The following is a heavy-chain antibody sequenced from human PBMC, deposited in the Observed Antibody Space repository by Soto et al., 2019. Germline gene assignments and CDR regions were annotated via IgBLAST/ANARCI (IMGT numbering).Heavy chain of an antibody. CDR1: GYSFTSYW. CDR3: AREGAKYYDFWSGYPLVPLDV. V-gene: IGHV5-51*01. Sequence: GESLKISCKGSGYSFTSYWIGWVRQMPGKGLEWMGIIYPGDSDTRYSPSFQGQVTISADKSISTAYLQWSSLKASDTAVYYCAREGAKYYDFWSGYPLVPLDVWGQGTTVTVSS. CDR2: IYPGDSDT. D-gene: IGHD3-3*01. J-gene: IGHJ6*02.